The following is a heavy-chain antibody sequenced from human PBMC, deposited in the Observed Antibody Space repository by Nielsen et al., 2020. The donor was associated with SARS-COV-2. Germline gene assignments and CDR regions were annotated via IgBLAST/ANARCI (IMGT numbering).Heavy chain of an antibody. V-gene: IGHV1-69*13. CDR1: GGTFSSYA. D-gene: IGHD2-15*01. CDR3: AYCSGGSCYYYYGMDV. Sequence: SVKVSCKASGGTFSSYAISWVRQAPGQGLEWMGGIIPIFGTANYAQKFQGRVTITADESTSTAYMELSSLRSEDTAVYYCAYCSGGSCYYYYGMDVWGQGTTVTVPS. CDR2: IIPIFGTA. J-gene: IGHJ6*02.